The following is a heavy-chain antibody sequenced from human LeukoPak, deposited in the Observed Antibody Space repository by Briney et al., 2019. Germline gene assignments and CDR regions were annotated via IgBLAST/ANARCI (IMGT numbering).Heavy chain of an antibody. J-gene: IGHJ5*02. D-gene: IGHD1-26*01. CDR1: GFTFSSYA. CDR2: ISYDGSNK. Sequence: GRSPRLSCAASGFTFSSYAMHWVRQAPGKGLEWVAVISYDGSNKYYADSVKGRFTISRDNSKNTLYLQMNSLRAEDTAVYYCARDGRYNWFDPWGQGTLVTVSS. V-gene: IGHV3-30-3*01. CDR3: ARDGRYNWFDP.